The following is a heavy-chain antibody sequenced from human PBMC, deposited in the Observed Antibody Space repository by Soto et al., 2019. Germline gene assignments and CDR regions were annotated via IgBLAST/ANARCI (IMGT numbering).Heavy chain of an antibody. J-gene: IGHJ3*02. Sequence: GGSLRLSCAASGFTFSSYAMSWVRQAPGKGLEWVSAISGSGGSTYYADSVKGRFTISRDNSKNTLYLQMNSLRAEDTAVYYCAKSSASPVRPQGDDAFDIWGQGTMVTVSS. V-gene: IGHV3-23*01. CDR2: ISGSGGST. CDR3: AKSSASPVRPQGDDAFDI. CDR1: GFTFSSYA. D-gene: IGHD3-10*01.